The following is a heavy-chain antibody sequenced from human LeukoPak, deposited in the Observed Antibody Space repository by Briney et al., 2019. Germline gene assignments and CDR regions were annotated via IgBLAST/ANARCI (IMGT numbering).Heavy chain of an antibody. CDR1: GYRFTSYW. V-gene: IGHV5-51*01. J-gene: IGHJ4*02. Sequence: GESLKISCKGSGYRFTSYWIGWVRQMPGKGLEWMGIIYPGDSDSRYSPSFQGQVTISVDKSTSTAYLQWSSLKASDTAMYYCARRVFSSSWSYFDYWGQGTLVTVSS. CDR3: ARRVFSSSWSYFDY. CDR2: IYPGDSDS. D-gene: IGHD6-13*01.